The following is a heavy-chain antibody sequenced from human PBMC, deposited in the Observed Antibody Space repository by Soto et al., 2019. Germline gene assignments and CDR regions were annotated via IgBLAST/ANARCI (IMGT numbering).Heavy chain of an antibody. V-gene: IGHV1-69*01. Sequence: QVQLVQSGAEVQKPGSSVKVSCKASGGTFSSYAISWVRQAPGQGLEWMGGIIPIFGTANYAQTFQGRVTITADESTSTAYMELSSLRAEATAVYSCASRPYYCGSGKAATGYGMDVWGQGTTVTVSS. D-gene: IGHD3-10*01. CDR1: GGTFSSYA. CDR3: ASRPYYCGSGKAATGYGMDV. CDR2: IIPIFGTA. J-gene: IGHJ6*02.